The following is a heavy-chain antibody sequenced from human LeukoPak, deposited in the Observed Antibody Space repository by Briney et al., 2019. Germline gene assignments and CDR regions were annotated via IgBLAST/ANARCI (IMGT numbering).Heavy chain of an antibody. Sequence: SETLSLTCTVSGGSISRYYWSWIRQPPGKGLEWIGYISYSGSTNYNPSLKSRVTISVDTSQNHSSLKLSSVTAADTAIYYCARHLYESRGQTSFDYWGQGTLVTVSS. D-gene: IGHD3-10*01. J-gene: IGHJ4*02. CDR2: ISYSGST. V-gene: IGHV4-59*08. CDR1: GGSISRYY. CDR3: ARHLYESRGQTSFDY.